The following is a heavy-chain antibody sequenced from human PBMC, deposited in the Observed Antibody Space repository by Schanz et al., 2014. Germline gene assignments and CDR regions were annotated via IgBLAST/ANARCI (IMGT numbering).Heavy chain of an antibody. V-gene: IGHV1-18*01. J-gene: IGHJ5*02. CDR2: ISVYTGNT. CDR1: GYTFTTYA. CDR3: AKAEYDILTDSYSRLDH. Sequence: QVQLVQSGAEVKKPGASVRVSCKASGYTFTTYAMSWVRQAPGQGLEWVGWISVYTGNTKYGQKVQGRVTMTADTSTNTAYMELRSLRSDDTAVYYCAKAEYDILTDSYSRLDHWGQGTLVTVSS. D-gene: IGHD3-9*01.